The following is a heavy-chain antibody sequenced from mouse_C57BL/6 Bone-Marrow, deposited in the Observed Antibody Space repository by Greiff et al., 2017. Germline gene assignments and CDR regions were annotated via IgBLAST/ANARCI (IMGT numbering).Heavy chain of an antibody. Sequence: VQLVESGPELVKPGASVKLSCKASGYTFTSYDINWVKQRPGQGLEWIGWIYPRDGSTKYNEKFKGKATLTVDTSSSTAYLELHSLTSADSAVYFCARDYGSSYWYFDVWGTGTTVTVSS. D-gene: IGHD1-1*01. CDR3: ARDYGSSYWYFDV. V-gene: IGHV1-85*01. J-gene: IGHJ1*03. CDR1: GYTFTSYD. CDR2: IYPRDGST.